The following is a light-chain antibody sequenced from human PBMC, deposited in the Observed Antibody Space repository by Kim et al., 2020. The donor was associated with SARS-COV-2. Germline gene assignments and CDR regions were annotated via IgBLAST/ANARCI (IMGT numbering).Light chain of an antibody. Sequence: DIQMTQSPSSLSASVGDRVTITCRASQGISNYLAWYQQKPGKVPKLQIYAASTLQSGVPSRFSGSGSGTDFTLTISSLQPEDVATYYCQKYNSALALTFGGGTKVDIK. V-gene: IGKV1-27*01. CDR1: QGISNY. J-gene: IGKJ4*01. CDR2: AAS. CDR3: QKYNSALALT.